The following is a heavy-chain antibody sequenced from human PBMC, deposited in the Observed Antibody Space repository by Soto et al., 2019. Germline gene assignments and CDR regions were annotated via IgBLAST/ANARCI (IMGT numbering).Heavy chain of an antibody. D-gene: IGHD6-19*01. CDR2: IYYSGST. V-gene: IGHV4-39*01. Sequence: QLQLQESGPGLVKPSETLSLTCTVSGGSISSSSYYWGWIRQPPGKGLEWNGSIYYSGSTYYNPSLKSRVTISVDTSKNQFSLKLSSVTAADTAVYYCARQSIGYSSGWAFDYWGQGTLVTVSS. CDR1: GGSISSSSYY. CDR3: ARQSIGYSSGWAFDY. J-gene: IGHJ4*02.